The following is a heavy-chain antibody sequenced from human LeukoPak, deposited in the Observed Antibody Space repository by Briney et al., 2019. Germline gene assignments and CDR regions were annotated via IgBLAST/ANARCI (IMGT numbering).Heavy chain of an antibody. CDR2: IYYSGST. CDR3: ARLAAAGRSDWFDP. Sequence: SETLSLTCTVSGGSINSYYWSWIRQPPGKGLEWIGYIYYSGSTNYNPSLKSRVTISVDTSKNQFTLKLSSVTAADTAVYYCARLAAAGRSDWFDPWGQGTLVTVSS. V-gene: IGHV4-59*01. CDR1: GGSINSYY. D-gene: IGHD6-13*01. J-gene: IGHJ5*02.